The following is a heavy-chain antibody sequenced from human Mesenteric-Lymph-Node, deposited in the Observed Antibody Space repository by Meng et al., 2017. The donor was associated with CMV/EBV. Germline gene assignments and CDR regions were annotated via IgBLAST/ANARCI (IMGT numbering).Heavy chain of an antibody. CDR2: IKRDGSER. CDR3: ASLSIPGAIFYYGLDI. V-gene: IGHV3-7*01. Sequence: LSLTCAASRFTFSSYWMNWVRQAPGRGLEWVANIKRDGSERYYVDSVKGRFTISRDNTKNSLYLQMNSLRVEDTAVYYCASLSIPGAIFYYGLDIWGQGTTVTVSS. D-gene: IGHD2-2*01. CDR1: RFTFSSYW. J-gene: IGHJ6*02.